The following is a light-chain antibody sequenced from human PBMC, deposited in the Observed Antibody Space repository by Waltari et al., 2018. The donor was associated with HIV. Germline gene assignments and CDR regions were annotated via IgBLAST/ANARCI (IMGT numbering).Light chain of an antibody. CDR2: AAS. Sequence: EIVMTQSPATLSVSPGERATLSCRASQSIINNLAWYQHKPGQAPRLLISAASTRATGFPARFSGSGWGTECTLTISSLQSEDSAVYYCQQYNNWPLTFGGGTKVEIK. CDR3: QQYNNWPLT. J-gene: IGKJ4*01. CDR1: QSIINN. V-gene: IGKV3-15*01.